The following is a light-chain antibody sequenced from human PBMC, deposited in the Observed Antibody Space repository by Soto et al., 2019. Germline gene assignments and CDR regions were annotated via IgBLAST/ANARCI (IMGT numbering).Light chain of an antibody. CDR3: QQYGSSPYT. Sequence: EIVLIQSPATLSLSPGERATLSCRASQSVSSNLAWYQQNRGQAPRLLIFDASNRATGIPARFSGSGSGTDFTLTISSLEPEDFAVYYCQQYGSSPYTFGQGTKLEI. J-gene: IGKJ2*01. CDR2: DAS. CDR1: QSVSSN. V-gene: IGKV3D-11*03.